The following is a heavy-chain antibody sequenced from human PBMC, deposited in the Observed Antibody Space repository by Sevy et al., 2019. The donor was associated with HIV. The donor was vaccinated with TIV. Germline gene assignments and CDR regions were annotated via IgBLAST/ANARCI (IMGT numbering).Heavy chain of an antibody. CDR3: ARDQASWDAAAAAPFDY. CDR1: GYTFTSYG. J-gene: IGHJ4*02. V-gene: IGHV1-18*01. CDR2: ISAYNGNT. Sequence: ASVKDSCKASGYTFTSYGISWVRQAPGQGLEWMGWISAYNGNTNYAQKLQGRVTMTTDTSTSTAYMELRSLRSDDTAVYYCARDQASWDAAAAAPFDYWGQGTLVTVSS. D-gene: IGHD6-13*01.